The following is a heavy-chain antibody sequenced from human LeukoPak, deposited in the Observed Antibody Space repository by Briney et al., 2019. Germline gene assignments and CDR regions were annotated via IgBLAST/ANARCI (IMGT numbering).Heavy chain of an antibody. D-gene: IGHD2-15*01. J-gene: IGHJ4*02. Sequence: GASVKVSCKASGYTFTGYYMHWVRQAPGQGLEWMGWINPNSGGTNYAQKFQGRVTMTRDTSISTAYMELSRLSSDDTAIYYCARPYCNGGSCHDYFDYWGQGTLVSVSS. CDR2: INPNSGGT. CDR1: GYTFTGYY. V-gene: IGHV1-2*02. CDR3: ARPYCNGGSCHDYFDY.